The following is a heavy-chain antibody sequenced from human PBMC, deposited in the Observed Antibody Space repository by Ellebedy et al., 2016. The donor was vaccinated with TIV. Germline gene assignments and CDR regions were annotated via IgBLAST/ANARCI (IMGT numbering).Heavy chain of an antibody. Sequence: MPSETLSLTCTVSGGSINNKTYHWGWIRQPPGKGLEWIGSGHHRGTTYYSPSLTSRVIISVDTSKNQFFLSLNSVTAADTAVYYCVRHDDYYDTREWHFDLWGRGTLVSVSS. D-gene: IGHD3-22*01. V-gene: IGHV4-39*01. CDR1: GGSINNKTYH. CDR3: VRHDDYYDTREWHFDL. CDR2: GHHRGTT. J-gene: IGHJ2*01.